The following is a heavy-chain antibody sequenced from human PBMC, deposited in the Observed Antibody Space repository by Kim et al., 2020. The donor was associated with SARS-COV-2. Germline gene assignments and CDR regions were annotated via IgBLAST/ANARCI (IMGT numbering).Heavy chain of an antibody. Sequence: GGSLRLSCAASGFTFSSYAMHWVRQAPGKGLEWVAVISYDGSNKYYADSVKGRFTISRDNSKNTLYLQMNSLRAEDTAVYYCARESYVLLWFGELVYWGQGTLVTVSS. V-gene: IGHV3-30*04. CDR3: ARESYVLLWFGELVY. J-gene: IGHJ4*02. CDR2: ISYDGSNK. D-gene: IGHD3-10*01. CDR1: GFTFSSYA.